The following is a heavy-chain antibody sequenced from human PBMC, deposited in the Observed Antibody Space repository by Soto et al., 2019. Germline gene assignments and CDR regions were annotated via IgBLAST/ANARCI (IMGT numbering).Heavy chain of an antibody. CDR3: ERDRRVRGVIMQNWFDT. CDR2: INAGNGNT. CDR1: GYTFTSYA. V-gene: IGHV1-3*01. D-gene: IGHD3-10*01. Sequence: QVQRVQSGAEVKKPGSSVKVSCKASGYTFTSYAMHWVRQAPGQRLEWMGWINAGNGNTKYSQKFQGRVTITRDTSASTAYMELSSLRSEDTAVYSCERDRRVRGVIMQNWFDTWGQGTQVTVSS. J-gene: IGHJ5*02.